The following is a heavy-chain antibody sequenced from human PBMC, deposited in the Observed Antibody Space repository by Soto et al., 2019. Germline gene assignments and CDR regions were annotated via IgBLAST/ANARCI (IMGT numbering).Heavy chain of an antibody. V-gene: IGHV4-39*01. J-gene: IGHJ3*02. CDR1: GGSISSSSYY. CDR3: ARRVLLNDAFDI. D-gene: IGHD3-10*01. CDR2: IYYSGST. Sequence: SETLSLTCTVSGGSISSSSYYWGWIRQPPGKGLEWIGSIYYSGSTYYNPSLNSRVTISVDTSKNQFSLKLSSVTAADTAVYYCARRVLLNDAFDIWGQGTMVTVSS.